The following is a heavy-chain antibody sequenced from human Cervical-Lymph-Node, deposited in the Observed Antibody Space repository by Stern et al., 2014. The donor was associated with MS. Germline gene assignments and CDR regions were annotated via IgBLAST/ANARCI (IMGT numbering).Heavy chain of an antibody. CDR3: ARDYTWIQLWPTGYYFDY. D-gene: IGHD5-18*01. Sequence: QVQLVEYGAEVKKPGASVKVSCKASGYTFTRYYMHWVRQDPGQGLEWMGIINPSGGSTSYAQKFQGRVTMTRDTSTSTVYMELSSLRSEDTAVYYCARDYTWIQLWPTGYYFDYWGQGTLVTVSS. CDR2: INPSGGST. J-gene: IGHJ4*02. CDR1: GYTFTRYY. V-gene: IGHV1-46*03.